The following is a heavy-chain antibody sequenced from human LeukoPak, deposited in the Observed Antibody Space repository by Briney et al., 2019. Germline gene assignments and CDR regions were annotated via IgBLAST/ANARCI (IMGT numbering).Heavy chain of an antibody. V-gene: IGHV3-21*01. CDR2: ISGSSSYI. CDR3: ARGSSNVAARNNWFDP. D-gene: IGHD6-6*01. Sequence: GGSLRLSCAASGFTFSGYDMNWVRQAPGKGLEWVSSISGSSSYIYYADSMRGRFTISRDNGKNSLYLQMNSLRAEDTAVYFCARGSSNVAARNNWFDPWGQGTLVTVSS. J-gene: IGHJ5*02. CDR1: GFTFSGYD.